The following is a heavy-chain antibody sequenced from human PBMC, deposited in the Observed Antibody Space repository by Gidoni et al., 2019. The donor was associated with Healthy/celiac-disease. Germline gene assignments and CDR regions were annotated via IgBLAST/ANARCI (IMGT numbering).Heavy chain of an antibody. CDR1: GYTFTSYG. Sequence: QVQLVQSGAEVKKPGASGKVSCKASGYTFTSYGISWVRQAPGQGLEWMGWISAYNGNTNYAQKLQGRVTMTTATSTSTAYMELRSLRSDDTAVYYCARDKGFYGDLAVPSDYWGQGTLVTVSS. V-gene: IGHV1-18*01. CDR3: ARDKGFYGDLAVPSDY. J-gene: IGHJ4*02. D-gene: IGHD4-17*01. CDR2: ISAYNGNT.